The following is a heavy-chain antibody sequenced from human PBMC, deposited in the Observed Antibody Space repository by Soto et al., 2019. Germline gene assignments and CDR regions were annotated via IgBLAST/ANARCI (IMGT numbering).Heavy chain of an antibody. CDR1: GFTFSTYA. CDR3: ASRGYSGYDY. CDR2: ISSNGDST. J-gene: IGHJ4*01. V-gene: IGHV3-64*01. Sequence: PGGSLRLSCAASGFTFSTYAMHWVRQAPGKGLEYVSAISSNGDSTYYANSVRGRFTISRDNSKNTLYLQMGSLRTDDMAVYYCASRGYSGYDYWGHGTLVTVSS. D-gene: IGHD5-12*01.